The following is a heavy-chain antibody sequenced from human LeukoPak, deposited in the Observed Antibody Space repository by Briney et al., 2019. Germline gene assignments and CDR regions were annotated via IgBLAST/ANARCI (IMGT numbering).Heavy chain of an antibody. CDR2: ITPSSSTI. CDR3: ARAPIDSNSWYHAFDI. Sequence: GGSLRLSCAASGFTFSSYSMNWVRQAPGKGLEWVSYITPSSSTIYYADSVKGRFTISRDNAKNSLYLQMNSLRAEDTAVYYCARAPIDSNSWYHAFDIWGQGTMVTVST. V-gene: IGHV3-48*04. D-gene: IGHD6-13*01. CDR1: GFTFSSYS. J-gene: IGHJ3*02.